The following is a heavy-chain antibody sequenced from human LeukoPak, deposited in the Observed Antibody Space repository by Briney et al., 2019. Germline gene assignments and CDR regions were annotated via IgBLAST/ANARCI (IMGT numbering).Heavy chain of an antibody. CDR3: AKGGGYEAQYYYYYWDV. CDR1: GFTFISYG. J-gene: IGHJ6*03. Sequence: GGSLRLSCAASGFTFISYGMHWVRQAPGKGLEWVAFIRYDGSNKYYADSVKGRFTISRDNSKNTLYPQMKSLRAEDTAVYYCAKGGGYEAQYYYYYWDVWGKGTTVTISS. V-gene: IGHV3-30*02. CDR2: IRYDGSNK. D-gene: IGHD5-12*01.